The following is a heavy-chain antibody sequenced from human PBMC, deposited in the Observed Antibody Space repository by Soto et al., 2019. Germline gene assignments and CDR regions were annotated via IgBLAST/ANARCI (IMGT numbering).Heavy chain of an antibody. D-gene: IGHD3-22*01. J-gene: IGHJ5*02. V-gene: IGHV1-18*01. CDR2: ISSYNGNT. CDR3: ARDGSYYDSSFYYGDL. Sequence: ASVKVSCKASHYIFTDYGISWVRQAPGQGLEWMGWISSYNGNTRYAQKFQGRVTMATDTSTNSAYMELGSLTSDDTAVYFCARDGSYYDSSFYYGDLWGQGTLVTVSS. CDR1: HYIFTDYG.